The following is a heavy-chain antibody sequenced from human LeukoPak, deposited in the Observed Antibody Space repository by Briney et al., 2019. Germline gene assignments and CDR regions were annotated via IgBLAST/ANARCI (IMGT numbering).Heavy chain of an antibody. Sequence: SSETLSLTCTVSGGSISSSSYYWGWIRQPPGKGLEWIGSIYYSGSTYYNPSLKSRVTISVDTSKNQFSLKLSSVTAADTAVYYCARRGGYASPFDYWGQGTLVTLSS. CDR3: ARRGGYASPFDY. CDR2: IYYSGST. J-gene: IGHJ4*02. D-gene: IGHD5-12*01. CDR1: GGSISSSSYY. V-gene: IGHV4-39*01.